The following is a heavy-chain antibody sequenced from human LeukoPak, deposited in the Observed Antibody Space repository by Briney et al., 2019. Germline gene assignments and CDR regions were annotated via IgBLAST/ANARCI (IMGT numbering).Heavy chain of an antibody. CDR2: IIPIFGTA. V-gene: IGHV1-69*13. J-gene: IGHJ3*02. D-gene: IGHD3-22*01. Sequence: SVKVSCKASGGTFSSYAISWVRQAPGQGLEWMGGIIPIFGTANYAQKFQGRVTITADESTSTAYMELSGLRSEDTAVYYCARAMGYYYDSSGSLLDIWGQGTMVTVSS. CDR1: GGTFSSYA. CDR3: ARAMGYYYDSSGSLLDI.